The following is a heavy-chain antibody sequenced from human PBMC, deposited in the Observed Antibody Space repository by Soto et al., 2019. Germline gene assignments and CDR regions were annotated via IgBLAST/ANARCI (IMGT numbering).Heavy chain of an antibody. J-gene: IGHJ5*02. CDR3: AHFSDLEWFDP. D-gene: IGHD2-21*01. CDR1: GGSVSRYL. CDR2: IFYTGRT. V-gene: IGHV4-59*02. Sequence: XSLSLPCTVSGGSVSRYLWSWIRQSPGKGLEWIGYIFYTGRTTYNQSLKSRVTISIDKSKNQFSLTMSPLTASDTAVYYCAHFSDLEWFDPWGQGTLGTVSS.